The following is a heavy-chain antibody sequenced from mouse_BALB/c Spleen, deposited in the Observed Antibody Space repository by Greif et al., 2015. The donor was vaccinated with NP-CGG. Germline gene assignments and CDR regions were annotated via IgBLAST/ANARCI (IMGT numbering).Heavy chain of an antibody. CDR1: GFTFSSYT. V-gene: IGHV5-12-2*01. CDR3: ARHYGNPYAMDY. CDR2: ISNGGGST. J-gene: IGHJ4*01. D-gene: IGHD2-1*01. Sequence: EVKVVESGGGLVQPGGSLKLSCAASGFTFSSYTMSWVRQTPEKRLEWVAYISNGGGSTYYPDTVKGRFTISRDNAKNSLYLQMSSLKSEDTAMYYCARHYGNPYAMDYWGQGTSVTVSS.